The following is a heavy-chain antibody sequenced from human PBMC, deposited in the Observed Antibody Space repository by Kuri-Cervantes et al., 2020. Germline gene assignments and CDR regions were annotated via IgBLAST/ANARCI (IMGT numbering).Heavy chain of an antibody. V-gene: IGHV3-9*01. Sequence: SLKISCAASGFTFDDYGMSWVRQAPGKGLEWVSGISWNSGSIGYADSVKGRFTISRDNAKNSLYLQMNSLRAEDTALYYCAKDQNHKYSSGRNDAFDIWGQGTMVTVSS. D-gene: IGHD6-19*01. CDR2: ISWNSGSI. CDR3: AKDQNHKYSSGRNDAFDI. J-gene: IGHJ3*02. CDR1: GFTFDDYG.